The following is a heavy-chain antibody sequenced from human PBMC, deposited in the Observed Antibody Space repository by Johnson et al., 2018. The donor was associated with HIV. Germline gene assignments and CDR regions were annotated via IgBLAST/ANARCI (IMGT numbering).Heavy chain of an antibody. Sequence: EVQLVESGGGLVKPGGSLRLSCAASGFTFSSYAMSWVRQAPGQGLEWVSAISGSGGSTSYADAVKGRFTISRDNSKNTLYLQMNSLRAEDKAVYYCASLSSSGAFDIWGQGTMVTVSS. CDR3: ASLSSSGAFDI. D-gene: IGHD6-6*01. V-gene: IGHV3-23*04. CDR1: GFTFSSYA. CDR2: ISGSGGST. J-gene: IGHJ3*02.